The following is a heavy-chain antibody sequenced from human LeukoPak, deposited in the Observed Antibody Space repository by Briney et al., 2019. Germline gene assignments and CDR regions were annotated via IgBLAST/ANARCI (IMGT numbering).Heavy chain of an antibody. Sequence: PGGSLRLSCAVSGLTLSNVWMNWVRQAPGKGLEWVGRIKSKTAGGTTDFAAPVRGRFTISRDDSKNTLYLQMNSLTSEDTAMYYCAQGSGQFYEYWGQGTLVTVSS. CDR3: AQGSGQFYEY. J-gene: IGHJ4*02. D-gene: IGHD2-15*01. V-gene: IGHV3-15*07. CDR1: GLTLSNVW. CDR2: IKSKTAGGTT.